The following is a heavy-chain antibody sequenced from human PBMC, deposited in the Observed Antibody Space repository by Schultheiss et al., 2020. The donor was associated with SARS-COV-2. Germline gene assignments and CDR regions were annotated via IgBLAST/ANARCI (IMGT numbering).Heavy chain of an antibody. CDR3: ARDIVVVPAAMSFALGY. Sequence: GGSLRLSCKASGYTFTGYYMHWVRQAPGQGLEWMGWISAYSGNTQYAQKIQGRVTMTTDTSTNTAYMELSRLRSDDTAVYYCARDIVVVPAAMSFALGYWGQGTLVTVSS. CDR2: ISAYSGNT. D-gene: IGHD2-2*01. V-gene: IGHV1-18*04. CDR1: GYTFTGYY. J-gene: IGHJ4*02.